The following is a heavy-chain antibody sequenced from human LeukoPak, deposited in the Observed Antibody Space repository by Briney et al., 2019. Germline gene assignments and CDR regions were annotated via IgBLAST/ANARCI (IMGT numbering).Heavy chain of an antibody. D-gene: IGHD3-22*01. CDR1: GGSISFYY. Sequence: SETLSLTCAVSGGSISFYYWSWLRQPPGKRLEWIGYIYNSGTTRYNTSLMSRVTISVDTSKNQFSLNLRSVTAADTAVYYCARDSRYSDNSGYYYSHYYMDVWGKGTTVTVS. V-gene: IGHV4-59*01. CDR2: IYNSGTT. J-gene: IGHJ6*03. CDR3: ARDSRYSDNSGYYYSHYYMDV.